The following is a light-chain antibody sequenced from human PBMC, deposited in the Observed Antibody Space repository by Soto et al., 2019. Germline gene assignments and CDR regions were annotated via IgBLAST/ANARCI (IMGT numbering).Light chain of an antibody. CDR2: DVS. CDR3: TSYTSISSTLVA. J-gene: IGLJ2*01. CDR1: SSDVGGYNS. Sequence: QSVLTQPAAVSGSPGQSITISCTGSSSDVGGYNSVSWYQQHPGKAPKLMIYDVSKRPSGVSNRFSGSKSGNTASLTISGLQADDEADYYCTSYTSISSTLVAFGGGTKVTVL. V-gene: IGLV2-14*03.